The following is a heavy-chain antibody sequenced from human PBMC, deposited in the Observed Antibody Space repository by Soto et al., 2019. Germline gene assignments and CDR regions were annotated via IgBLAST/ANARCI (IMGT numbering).Heavy chain of an antibody. Sequence: EVQLLESGGGLVQPGGSLRLSCAASGFTFSDYDMSWVRQAPGKGLEWVSAISGRGGTTYYADSVKGRFTISRDNSQNTLYLQMNSLRAEDTAVYYCARDLRYYPWGQGTLVTVSS. CDR3: ARDLRYYP. D-gene: IGHD3-9*01. V-gene: IGHV3-23*01. CDR1: GFTFSDYD. CDR2: ISGRGGTT. J-gene: IGHJ5*02.